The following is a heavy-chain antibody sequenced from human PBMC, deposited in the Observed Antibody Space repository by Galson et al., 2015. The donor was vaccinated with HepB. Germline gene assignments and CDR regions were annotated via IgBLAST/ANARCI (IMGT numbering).Heavy chain of an antibody. CDR3: AVGGGSFDY. CDR1: GFTFSSYW. CDR2: IKQDGSEK. Sequence: SLRLSCAASGFTFSSYWMSWVRQAPGKGLEWVANIKQDGSEKYYVDSVRGRFAISRDNAKNSLYLQMNSLRAEDTAVYYCAVGGGSFDYWGQGTLVTVSS. D-gene: IGHD6-25*01. J-gene: IGHJ4*02. V-gene: IGHV3-7*03.